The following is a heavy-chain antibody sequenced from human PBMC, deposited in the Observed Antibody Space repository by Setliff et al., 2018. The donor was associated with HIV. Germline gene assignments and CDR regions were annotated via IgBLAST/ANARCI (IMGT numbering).Heavy chain of an antibody. D-gene: IGHD3-10*01. J-gene: IGHJ5*02. Sequence: GGSLRLSCAASGFTFSSYAMHWVRQAPGKGLEYVSAISSNGGSTYYANSVKGRFTISRDNSKNTLYLQMGSLRAEDMAVYYCARDRVISVRGVLRSTFDPWGRGTRVTVSS. CDR2: ISSNGGST. V-gene: IGHV3-64*01. CDR3: ARDRVISVRGVLRSTFDP. CDR1: GFTFSSYA.